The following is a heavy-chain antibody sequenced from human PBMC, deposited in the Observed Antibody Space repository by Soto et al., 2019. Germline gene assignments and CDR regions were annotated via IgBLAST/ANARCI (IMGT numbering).Heavy chain of an antibody. CDR3: AKSPHIVVVTAAYYFDY. D-gene: IGHD2-21*02. CDR1: GFTFSSYA. V-gene: IGHV3-23*01. CDR2: ISGSGGST. J-gene: IGHJ4*02. Sequence: XXSLRLSFAASGFTFSSYAMRWVRQAPGKGLEWVSAISGSGGSTYYADSVKGRFTISRDNSKNTLYLQMNSLRAEDTAVYYCAKSPHIVVVTAAYYFDYWGQGTLVTVSS.